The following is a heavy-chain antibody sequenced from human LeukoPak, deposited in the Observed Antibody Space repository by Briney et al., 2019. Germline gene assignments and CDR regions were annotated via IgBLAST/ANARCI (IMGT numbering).Heavy chain of an antibody. J-gene: IGHJ6*03. Sequence: GESLKISCKGSGYSFTSYWIGWVRQMPGKGLEWMGIIYPGDSDTRYSPSFQGRVTISADKSISTAYLQMNSLRAEDTAVYYCARPGLPFYYYYMDVWGKGTTVIVSS. D-gene: IGHD4-11*01. CDR3: ARPGLPFYYYYMDV. CDR2: IYPGDSDT. V-gene: IGHV5-51*01. CDR1: GYSFTSYW.